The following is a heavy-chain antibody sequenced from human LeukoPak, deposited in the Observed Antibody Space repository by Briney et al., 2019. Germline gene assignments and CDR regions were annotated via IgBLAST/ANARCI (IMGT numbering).Heavy chain of an antibody. Sequence: ASVKVSCKASGYTFTSYGISWVRQAPGQGLEWMGWINTNTGNPTYAQGFTGRFVFSLDTSVSTAYLRITSLKAEDTAVYYCARTYYDFWSGYHKFDYWGQGTLVTVSS. CDR3: ARTYYDFWSGYHKFDY. CDR2: INTNTGNP. CDR1: GYTFTSYG. V-gene: IGHV7-4-1*02. J-gene: IGHJ4*02. D-gene: IGHD3-3*01.